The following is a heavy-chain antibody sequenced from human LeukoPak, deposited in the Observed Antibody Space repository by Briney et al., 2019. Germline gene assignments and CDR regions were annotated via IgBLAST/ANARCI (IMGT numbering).Heavy chain of an antibody. CDR3: ASYDSSGYYPDY. Sequence: GGSLRLSCAASGFTLSSYAMSWVRQAPGKGLEWVSAISGSGGSTYYADSVKGRFTISRDNSKNTLYLQMNSLRAEDTAVYYCASYDSSGYYPDYWGQGTLVTVSS. V-gene: IGHV3-23*01. CDR1: GFTLSSYA. J-gene: IGHJ4*02. D-gene: IGHD3-22*01. CDR2: ISGSGGST.